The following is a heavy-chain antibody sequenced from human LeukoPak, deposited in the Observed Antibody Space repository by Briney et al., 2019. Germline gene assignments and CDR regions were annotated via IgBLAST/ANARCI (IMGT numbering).Heavy chain of an antibody. CDR1: GDSVSSNSVT. D-gene: IGHD2-2*01. J-gene: IGHJ5*02. V-gene: IGHV6-1*01. CDR3: ARRLTQYDCFDP. CDR2: TYYRSTWYN. Sequence: SQTLSLTCAISGDSVSSNSVTWNWIRQSPSRGLEWLGRTYYRSTWYNDYAVSVRGRITVNPDTSKNQFSLHLSSVTPEDTAVYYCARRLTQYDCFDPWGQGILVTVSS.